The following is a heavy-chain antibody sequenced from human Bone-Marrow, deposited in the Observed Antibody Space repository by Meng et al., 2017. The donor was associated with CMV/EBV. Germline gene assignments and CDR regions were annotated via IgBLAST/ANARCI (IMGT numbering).Heavy chain of an antibody. D-gene: IGHD3-10*01. CDR3: AKVRNYYGAGSYYKGLDY. V-gene: IGHV3-23*01. Sequence: GESLKISCAASGFTFSSYAMSWVRQAPGKGLEWVSAISGSGGSTYYADSVKGRFTISRDNSRNMLFLQMNSLRPEDTAVYYCAKVRNYYGAGSYYKGLDYWGQGTLVTVSS. CDR2: ISGSGGST. CDR1: GFTFSSYA. J-gene: IGHJ4*02.